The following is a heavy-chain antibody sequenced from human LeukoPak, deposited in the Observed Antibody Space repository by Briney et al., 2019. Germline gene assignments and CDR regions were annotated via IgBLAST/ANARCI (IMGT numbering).Heavy chain of an antibody. CDR2: MNPNSGNT. CDR3: ARGRSRGIVVVSAAENFDY. J-gene: IGHJ4*02. D-gene: IGHD2-2*01. Sequence: ASVKVSCKASGYTFTSYDINWVRQATGQGLEWMGWMNPNSGNTGYAQKFQGRVTMTRDTSISTAYMELSRLRSDDTAVYYCARGRSRGIVVVSAAENFDYWGQGTLVTVSS. V-gene: IGHV1-8*01. CDR1: GYTFTSYD.